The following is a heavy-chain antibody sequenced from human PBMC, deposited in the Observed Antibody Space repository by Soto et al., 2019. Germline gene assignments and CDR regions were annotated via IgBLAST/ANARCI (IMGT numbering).Heavy chain of an antibody. J-gene: IGHJ5*02. CDR2: IIPIFGTA. Sequence: QVQLVQSGAEVKKPGSSVKVSCKASGGTFSSYAISWVRQAPGQGLEWMGGIIPIFGTANYAQKFQGRVTITADKSTSTAYMELSSLRAEDTAVYYCARVGGVWGKIAARVWVNWFDPWGQGTLVTVSS. V-gene: IGHV1-69*06. D-gene: IGHD6-6*01. CDR1: GGTFSSYA. CDR3: ARVGGVWGKIAARVWVNWFDP.